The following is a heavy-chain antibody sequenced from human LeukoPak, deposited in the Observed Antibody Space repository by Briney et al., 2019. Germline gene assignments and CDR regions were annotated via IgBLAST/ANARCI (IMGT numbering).Heavy chain of an antibody. Sequence: GEALKISCKASGYSFTNYWIGWVRQMPGKGLGWMGIIYPVDSKTKYSPCFEGQVTMSADKSITTAYLQWSGLKASDTAMYYCARGGDFYASSSYYGDYFDYWGQGALVTVSS. CDR1: GYSFTNYW. CDR3: ARGGDFYASSSYYGDYFDY. CDR2: IYPVDSKT. V-gene: IGHV5-51*01. D-gene: IGHD3-22*01. J-gene: IGHJ4*02.